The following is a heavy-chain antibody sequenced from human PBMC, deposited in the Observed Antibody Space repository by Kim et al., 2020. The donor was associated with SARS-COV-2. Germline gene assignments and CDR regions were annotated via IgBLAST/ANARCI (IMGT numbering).Heavy chain of an antibody. J-gene: IGHJ6*02. CDR2: ST. D-gene: IGHD3-10*01. CDR3: ARGSSGRDV. V-gene: IGHV4-39*07. Sequence: STYYNPSLKSRVTISVDTSKNQFSLKLSSVTAADTAVYYCARGSSGRDVWGQGTTVTVSS.